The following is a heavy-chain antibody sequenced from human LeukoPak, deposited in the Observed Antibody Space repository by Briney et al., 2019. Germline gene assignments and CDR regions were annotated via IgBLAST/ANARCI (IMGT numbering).Heavy chain of an antibody. D-gene: IGHD6-13*01. CDR3: ARSYSSSWNWFDP. CDR2: IYYSGCT. CDR1: GGSISSYY. Sequence: NPSETLSLTCTVSGGSISSYYWSWIRQPPGKGLEWIGYIYYSGCTNYNPSLKSRVTISVDTSKNQFSLKLSSVTAADTAVYYCARSYSSSWNWFDPWGQGTLVTVSS. V-gene: IGHV4-59*01. J-gene: IGHJ5*02.